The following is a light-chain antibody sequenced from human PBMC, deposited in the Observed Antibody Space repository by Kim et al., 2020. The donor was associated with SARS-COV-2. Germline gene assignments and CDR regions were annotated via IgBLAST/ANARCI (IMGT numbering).Light chain of an antibody. V-gene: IGLV1-44*01. CDR2: KIT. CDR3: AAWDDSLNGPV. Sequence: ELTQPPSASGTPGQRVTISCSGSGSNIGSNSVTWYQQLPGTAPKLLIYKITQRPSGVPDRFSGSKSGTSASLAISGLHSEDEADYYCAAWDDSLNGPVFGGGTKLTVL. J-gene: IGLJ3*02. CDR1: GSNIGSNS.